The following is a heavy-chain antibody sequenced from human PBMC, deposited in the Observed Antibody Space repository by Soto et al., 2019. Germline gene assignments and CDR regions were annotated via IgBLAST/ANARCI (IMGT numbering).Heavy chain of an antibody. CDR2: IWYDGSNK. V-gene: IGHV3-33*01. Sequence: QVQLVESGGGVVQPGRSLRLSCAASGFTFSSYGMHWVRQAPGKGLEWVAVIWYDGSNKYYADSVKGRFTISRDNSKNTLYLQMNSLRAEDTAVYYGARDQGLYCSGGSCCSGWFDPWGQGTLVTVSS. J-gene: IGHJ5*02. CDR3: ARDQGLYCSGGSCCSGWFDP. D-gene: IGHD2-15*01. CDR1: GFTFSSYG.